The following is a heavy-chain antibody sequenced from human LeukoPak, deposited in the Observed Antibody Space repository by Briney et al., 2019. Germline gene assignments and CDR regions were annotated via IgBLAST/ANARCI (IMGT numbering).Heavy chain of an antibody. CDR2: IYYSGST. V-gene: IGHV4-59*01. D-gene: IGHD6-13*01. CDR1: GGSISSYY. CDR3: ARGLARQQLVRGYFDY. Sequence: SETLSLTCTVSGGSISSYYWSWLRQPPGKGLEWLGYIYYSGSTYYNPSLKSRITISVDTSKNQFSLKLSSVTAADTAVYYCARGLARQQLVRGYFDYWGQGTLVTVSS. J-gene: IGHJ4*02.